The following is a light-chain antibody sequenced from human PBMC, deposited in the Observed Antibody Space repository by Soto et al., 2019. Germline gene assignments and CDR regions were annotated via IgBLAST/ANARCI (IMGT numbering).Light chain of an antibody. CDR3: QQDYNLPQT. Sequence: PWERVTLSCRASQSVSSSYLTWYQQKPGQAPRLLIYGASTRATGIPARFSGSGSGTDFTLTISSLQPEDFAVYYCQQDYNLPQTFGQGTKVEIK. CDR2: GAS. V-gene: IGKV3D-7*01. CDR1: QSVSSSY. J-gene: IGKJ1*01.